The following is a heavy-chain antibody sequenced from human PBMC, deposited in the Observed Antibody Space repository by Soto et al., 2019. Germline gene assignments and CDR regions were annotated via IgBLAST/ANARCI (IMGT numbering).Heavy chain of an antibody. V-gene: IGHV4-59*08. CDR1: GGSISSYY. Sequence: SETLSLTCTVSGGSISSYYWSWIRQPPGKGLEWIGYIYYSGSTNYNPSLKSRVTISVDTSKNQFSLKLSSVTAADTAVYYCARRYGSGSHTGHYYYYYMDVWGKGTTVTVSS. CDR2: IYYSGST. J-gene: IGHJ6*03. CDR3: ARRYGSGSHTGHYYYYYMDV. D-gene: IGHD3-10*01.